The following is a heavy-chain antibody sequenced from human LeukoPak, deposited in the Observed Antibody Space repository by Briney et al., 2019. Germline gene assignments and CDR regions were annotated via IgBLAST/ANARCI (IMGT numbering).Heavy chain of an antibody. CDR1: GGSISTSNYY. CDR2: IFYSGST. D-gene: IGHD1-14*01. J-gene: IGHJ5*02. V-gene: IGHV4-39*01. Sequence: PSETLSLTCTVSGGSISTSNYYWGWIRQPPGKGLEWIGNIFYSGSTYYSPSLKSRVTISLDTSRNQFSLKLNSVTAADTAVYYCAGLIRPGWFDPWGQGTLVTVSS. CDR3: AGLIRPGWFDP.